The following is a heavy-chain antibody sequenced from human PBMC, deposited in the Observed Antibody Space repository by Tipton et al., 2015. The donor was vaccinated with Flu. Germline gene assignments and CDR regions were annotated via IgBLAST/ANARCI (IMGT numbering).Heavy chain of an antibody. V-gene: IGHV3-7*01. CDR1: GFAFSNYW. D-gene: IGHD1-26*01. CDR2: IKADGSET. CDR3: TRDDYERVGATDD. Sequence: SLRLSCAASGFAFSNYWMSWVRQAPGKGLEWVANIKADGSETSYVDSVKGRFTISRDNARNSLSLQMNSLRAEDTALYYCTRDDYERVGATDDWGQGTLVTVSS. J-gene: IGHJ4*02.